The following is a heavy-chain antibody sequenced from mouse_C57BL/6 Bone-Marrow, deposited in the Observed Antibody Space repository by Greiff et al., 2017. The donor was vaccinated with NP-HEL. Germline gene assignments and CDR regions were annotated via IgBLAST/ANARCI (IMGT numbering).Heavy chain of an antibody. CDR3: ARRGYSNPAWFAY. CDR2: IYPRSGNT. CDR1: GYTFTSYG. D-gene: IGHD2-5*01. Sequence: LVESGAELARPGASVKLSCKASGYTFTSYGISWVKQRTGQGLEWIGEIYPRSGNTYYNEKFKGKATLTADKSSSTAYMELRSLTSEDSAVYFCARRGYSNPAWFAYWGQGTLVTVSA. J-gene: IGHJ3*01. V-gene: IGHV1-81*01.